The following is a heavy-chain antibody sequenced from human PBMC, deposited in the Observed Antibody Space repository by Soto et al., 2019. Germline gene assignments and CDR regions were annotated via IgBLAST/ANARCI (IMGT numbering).Heavy chain of an antibody. Sequence: QVQLVESGGGVVQPGRSLRLSCAASGFIFSNYAMYWVRQAPGKGLEWVTGISYDGSKKHYADSVKDRFTISRDDSKKTLYMEMNSLRVEDTAVYYCARAGIGRTGYRAFDYWGQGTLVSVSS. CDR3: ARAGIGRTGYRAFDY. J-gene: IGHJ4*02. D-gene: IGHD3-9*01. CDR2: ISYDGSKK. V-gene: IGHV3-30-3*01. CDR1: GFIFSNYA.